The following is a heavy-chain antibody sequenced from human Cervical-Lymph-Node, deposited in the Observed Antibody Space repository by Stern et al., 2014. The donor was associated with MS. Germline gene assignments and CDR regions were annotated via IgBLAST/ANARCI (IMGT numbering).Heavy chain of an antibody. CDR2: INAGNGNT. Sequence: QVQLGQSGAEVKKPGASVKVSCKASGYTFTSYAMHWVRQAPGQRLEWMGWINAGNGNTKYSQKFQGRVTITRDTSASTAYMELSSLRSEDTAVYYCARSDVDTAMVRWGQGTLVTVSS. J-gene: IGHJ4*02. CDR3: ARSDVDTAMVR. CDR1: GYTFTSYA. V-gene: IGHV1-3*01. D-gene: IGHD5-18*01.